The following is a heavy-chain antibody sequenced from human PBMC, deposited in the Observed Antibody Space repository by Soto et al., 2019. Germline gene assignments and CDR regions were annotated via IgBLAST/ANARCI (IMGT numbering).Heavy chain of an antibody. J-gene: IGHJ4*02. D-gene: IGHD2-2*01. CDR3: ARASCCFDS. CDR1: GFTFSTYA. Sequence: HPGGSLRLSCAASGFTFSTYAMSWVRQAPGKGLEWVSTITNSGDRTYYPDSVRGRFTISRDNSKNTLYLQLNSLRAEDTALYYCARASCCFDSWGQGTLVTVSS. CDR2: ITNSGDRT. V-gene: IGHV3-23*01.